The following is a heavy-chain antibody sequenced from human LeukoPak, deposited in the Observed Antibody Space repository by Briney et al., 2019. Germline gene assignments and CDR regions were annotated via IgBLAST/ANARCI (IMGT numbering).Heavy chain of an antibody. CDR1: GYTFTSYG. CDR2: ISAYNGNT. J-gene: IGHJ3*02. D-gene: IGHD5-18*01. Sequence: GASVKVSCKASGYTFTSYGISWVRQAPGQGLEWMGWISAYNGNTNYAQKLQGRVTMTTDTSTSTAYMELRSLRSEDTAVYYCAKDLDRIQLWPLDAFDIWGQGTMVTVSS. CDR3: AKDLDRIQLWPLDAFDI. V-gene: IGHV1-18*01.